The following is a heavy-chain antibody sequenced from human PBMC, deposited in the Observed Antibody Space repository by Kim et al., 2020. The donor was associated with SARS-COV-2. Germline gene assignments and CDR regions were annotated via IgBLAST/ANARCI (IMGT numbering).Heavy chain of an antibody. Sequence: GGSLRLSCVASGFPFRRYAMSWVRQAPGKGLEWVSGISERDGSTYYADSVKGRFTISRDNSKNTLDLQMNSLRDEDTAIYYCAKPHYHGSGSGDYWGQGTLVIVSS. CDR3: AKPHYHGSGSGDY. J-gene: IGHJ4*02. V-gene: IGHV3-23*01. CDR2: ISERDGST. D-gene: IGHD3-10*01. CDR1: GFPFRRYA.